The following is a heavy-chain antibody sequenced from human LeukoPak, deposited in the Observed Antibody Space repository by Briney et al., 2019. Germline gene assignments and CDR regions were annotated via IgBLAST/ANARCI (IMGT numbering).Heavy chain of an antibody. V-gene: IGHV1-2*02. J-gene: IGHJ5*02. CDR1: GYTFTGYY. CDR3: ASPYYYDSSGYYH. CDR2: INPNSGGT. Sequence: ASVKVSCKASGYTFTGYYMHWVRQAPGQGLEWMGWINPNSGGTNYAQKFQGRVTMTRDTSISTAYMELSRLRSDDTAVYYCASPYYYDSSGYYHWGQGTLVTASS. D-gene: IGHD3-22*01.